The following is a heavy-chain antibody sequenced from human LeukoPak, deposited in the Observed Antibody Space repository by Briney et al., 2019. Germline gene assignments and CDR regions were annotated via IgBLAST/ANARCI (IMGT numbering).Heavy chain of an antibody. CDR2: ISSSSSYI. CDR1: GFTFSSYS. Sequence: PGGSLRLSCAASGFTFSSYSMNWVRQAPGKGLEWVSSISSSSSYIYYADSVKGRFTISRDNAKNSLYLQMNSLRAEDTAVYYCARVKGARVVPAASDYWGQGTLVTVSS. V-gene: IGHV3-21*01. CDR3: ARVKGARVVPAASDY. J-gene: IGHJ4*02. D-gene: IGHD2-2*01.